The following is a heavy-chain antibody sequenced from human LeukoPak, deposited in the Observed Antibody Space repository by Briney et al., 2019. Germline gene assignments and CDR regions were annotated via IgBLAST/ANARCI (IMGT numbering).Heavy chain of an antibody. V-gene: IGHV1-69*05. CDR2: IIPIFGTA. CDR3: AREPMVRGVRYYFDY. D-gene: IGHD3-10*01. CDR1: GGTFSSYA. J-gene: IGHJ4*02. Sequence: SVKVSCKASGGTFSSYAISWVRQAPGQGLEWMGRIIPIFGTANYAQKFQGRVTITTDESTSTAYMELSSLRSEDTAVYYCAREPMVRGVRYYFDYWGQGTLVTVSS.